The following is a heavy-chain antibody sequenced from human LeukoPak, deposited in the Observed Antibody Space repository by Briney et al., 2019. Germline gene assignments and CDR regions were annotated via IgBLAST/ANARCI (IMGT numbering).Heavy chain of an antibody. CDR1: GFTFSSYG. CDR3: ARDRDCSGGSCYIKFDP. J-gene: IGHJ5*02. V-gene: IGHV3-33*01. D-gene: IGHD2-15*01. Sequence: GRSLRLSCAASGFTFSSYGMHWVRQAPGKGPEWVAVIWYDGSNKYYADSVKGRFTISRDNSKNTLYLQMNSLRAEDTAVYYCARDRDCSGGSCYIKFDPWGQGTLVTVCS. CDR2: IWYDGSNK.